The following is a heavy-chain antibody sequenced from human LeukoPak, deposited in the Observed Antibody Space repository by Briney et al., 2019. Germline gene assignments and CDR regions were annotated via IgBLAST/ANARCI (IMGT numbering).Heavy chain of an antibody. D-gene: IGHD3-10*01. Sequence: SETLSLTCTVSGGSISSYYWSWIRQPPGKGLEWIGYIYYSGSTNYNPSLKSRVTISVDTSKNQFSLKLGSVTAADTAVYYCARDRGFGSYFDYWGQGTLVTVSS. CDR2: IYYSGST. J-gene: IGHJ4*02. CDR3: ARDRGFGSYFDY. CDR1: GGSISSYY. V-gene: IGHV4-59*01.